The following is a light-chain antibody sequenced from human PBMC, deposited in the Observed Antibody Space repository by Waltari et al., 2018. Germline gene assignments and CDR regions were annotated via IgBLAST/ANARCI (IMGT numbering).Light chain of an antibody. V-gene: IGKV1-33*01. CDR2: DVS. Sequence: DIQLTQSPSSLSASVGDSVTITCQASQDFSNFLDWYQQKPGKAPKALIYDVSQLETWFPARFSGSGSGTEFTLIINSLQPEDIGTYYCQQYDSRPSTFGGGTKVEIQ. CDR3: QQYDSRPST. CDR1: QDFSNF. J-gene: IGKJ4*01.